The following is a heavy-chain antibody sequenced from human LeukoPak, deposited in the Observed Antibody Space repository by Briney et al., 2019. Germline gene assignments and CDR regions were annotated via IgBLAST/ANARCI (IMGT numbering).Heavy chain of an antibody. Sequence: GGSLRLSCAASGFTFSSYGMDWVRQAPGKGLEWVAVISYDGSNKYYADSVKGRFTISRDNSKNTLYLQMNSLRAEDTAVYYCAKDRDTAMVNWGQGTLVTVSS. D-gene: IGHD5-18*01. V-gene: IGHV3-30*18. J-gene: IGHJ4*02. CDR1: GFTFSSYG. CDR2: ISYDGSNK. CDR3: AKDRDTAMVN.